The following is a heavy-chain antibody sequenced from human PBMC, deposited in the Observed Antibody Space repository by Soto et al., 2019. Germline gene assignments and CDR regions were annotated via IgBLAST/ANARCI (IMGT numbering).Heavy chain of an antibody. CDR1: GFSLSTYGMG. J-gene: IGHJ4*02. Sequence: QITLKESGPTLVKPTQTLTLTCTFSGFSLSTYGMGMGWIRQPPGKAPEWLSVIYWDDDKRYSPSLKSRLTITKGTSKSPVVLTLTEVHTVDTATYYCAHVFWRAINPYFDYWGQGSLVTVSS. D-gene: IGHD2-21*01. CDR2: IYWDDDK. V-gene: IGHV2-5*02. CDR3: AHVFWRAINPYFDY.